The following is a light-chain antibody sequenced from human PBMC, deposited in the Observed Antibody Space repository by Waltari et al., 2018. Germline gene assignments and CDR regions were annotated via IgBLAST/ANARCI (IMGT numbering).Light chain of an antibody. J-gene: IGKJ4*01. Sequence: DVVRTQSPPYFPVTLVQTAALPCRSSHSLLTSDGNTFLNWFLQRPGQSPRRLIYKVSNRDSGVPDRFSGSGSGTDFTLKISRVEAEDVGIYYCMQGTQWPPSLTFGGGTKVEIK. CDR1: HSLLTSDGNTF. CDR2: KVS. V-gene: IGKV2-30*01. CDR3: MQGTQWPPSLT.